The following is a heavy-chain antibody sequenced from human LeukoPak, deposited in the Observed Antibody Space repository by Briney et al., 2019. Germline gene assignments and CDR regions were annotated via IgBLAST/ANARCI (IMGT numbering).Heavy chain of an antibody. Sequence: PGGSLRLSCAASGFTFSSYGMHWVRQAPGKGLEWVAVISYDGSNKYYADSVKGRFTISRDNPKNTLYLQMNSLRAEDTAVYYCAKSIWHIVVVTAIDYWGQGTLVTVSS. J-gene: IGHJ4*02. V-gene: IGHV3-30*18. CDR1: GFTFSSYG. D-gene: IGHD2-21*02. CDR2: ISYDGSNK. CDR3: AKSIWHIVVVTAIDY.